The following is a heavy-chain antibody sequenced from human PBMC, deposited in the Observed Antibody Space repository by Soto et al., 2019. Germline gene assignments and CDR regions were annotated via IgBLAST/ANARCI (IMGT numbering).Heavy chain of an antibody. CDR1: GFTFSSYA. CDR3: ARARVWIQYFDY. D-gene: IGHD5-18*01. Sequence: PGGSLRLSCAASGFTFSSYAMHWVRQAPGKGLEWVAVISYDGSNKYYADSVKGRFTISRDNSKNTLYLQMNSLRAKDTAVYYCARARVWIQYFDYWGQGTLVTVSS. V-gene: IGHV3-30-3*01. CDR2: ISYDGSNK. J-gene: IGHJ4*02.